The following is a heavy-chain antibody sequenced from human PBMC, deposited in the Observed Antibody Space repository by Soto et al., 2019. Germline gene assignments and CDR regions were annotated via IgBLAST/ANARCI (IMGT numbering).Heavy chain of an antibody. CDR1: GYTFLTYW. CDR3: ARLTRARGLNSFYAMDV. CDR2: INPADSDT. J-gene: IGHJ6*02. D-gene: IGHD3-10*01. Sequence: PGEPLKISCKGSGYTFLTYWVGWVRQMHGQGLEWMGIINPADSDTRYSPSFQGQVTISADKSISTAYLQWSSLKASDTAIYYCARLTRARGLNSFYAMDVWGQGATVTVSS. V-gene: IGHV5-51*01.